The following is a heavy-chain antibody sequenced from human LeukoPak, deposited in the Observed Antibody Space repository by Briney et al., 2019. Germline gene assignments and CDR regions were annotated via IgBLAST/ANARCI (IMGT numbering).Heavy chain of an antibody. CDR2: FNPYSGGR. V-gene: IGHV1-2*02. D-gene: IGHD2-15*01. J-gene: IGHJ5*02. CDR3: ARNVHYCSGGSCYPLWFDP. CDR1: GYTFTGYY. Sequence: GASVEVSCKASGYTFTGYYMHWVRQAPGQGLEWMGWFNPYSGGRNYAQKFQGRVTMTRDTSISTAYMELSRLRSDDTAVYYCARNVHYCSGGSCYPLWFDPWGQGTLVTVSS.